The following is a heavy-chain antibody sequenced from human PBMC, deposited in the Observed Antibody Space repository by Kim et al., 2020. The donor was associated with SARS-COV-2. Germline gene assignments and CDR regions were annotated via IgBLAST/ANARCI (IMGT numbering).Heavy chain of an antibody. D-gene: IGHD3-16*01. Sequence: GGSLRLSCATSGFTFSAYYMNWVRRAPGKGLEWLSFITKSSTTIYDANSVKGRFTISRDNAKNSLYLQMNSLRDEDTALYYCVRDRMGGAFDIWGQGTMVTVSS. V-gene: IGHV3-48*02. CDR2: ITKSSTTI. J-gene: IGHJ3*02. CDR1: GFTFSAYY. CDR3: VRDRMGGAFDI.